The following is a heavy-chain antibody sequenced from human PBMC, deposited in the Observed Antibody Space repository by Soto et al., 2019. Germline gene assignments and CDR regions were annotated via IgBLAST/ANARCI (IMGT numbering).Heavy chain of an antibody. J-gene: IGHJ4*02. CDR2: ISAYNGNT. CDR1: GYTFTSYG. D-gene: IGHD1-26*01. Sequence: VASVKVSCKASGYTFTSYGISWVRQAPGQGLEWMGWISAYNGNTNYAQKLQGRVTMTTDTSTSTAYMELRSLRSDDTAVYYCARDSWELLGVETSDYWGQGTLVTVSS. V-gene: IGHV1-18*04. CDR3: ARDSWELLGVETSDY.